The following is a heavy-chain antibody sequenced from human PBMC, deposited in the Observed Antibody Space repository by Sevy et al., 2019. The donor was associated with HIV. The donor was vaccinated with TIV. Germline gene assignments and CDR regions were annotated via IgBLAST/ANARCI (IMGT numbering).Heavy chain of an antibody. CDR3: ARDRAFMDYYSGSGSFGAFDI. CDR2: IRSKAYGGTT. CDR1: GFTFGDYA. J-gene: IGHJ3*02. V-gene: IGHV3-49*03. Sequence: GGSLRLSCAGSGFTFGDYALNWFRQAPGKGLEWVGFIRSKAYGGTTKTAASLKGRLTISRDDSKNTAYLEMSSLKIEDTAVYYCARDRAFMDYYSGSGSFGAFDIWGQGTMVTVSS. D-gene: IGHD3-10*01.